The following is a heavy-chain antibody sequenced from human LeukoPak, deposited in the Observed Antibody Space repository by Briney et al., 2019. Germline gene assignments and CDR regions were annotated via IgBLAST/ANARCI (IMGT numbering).Heavy chain of an antibody. CDR3: ARQTGSGLFILP. V-gene: IGHV4-39*01. J-gene: IGHJ4*02. D-gene: IGHD3/OR15-3a*01. CDR2: IYYSGSS. Sequence: SETLSLTCTVSGGSISSSSYYWGWIRQPPGKGLEWIGSIYYSGSSYYNPSLKSRVTISVDTSKNQFSLRLTSVTAADTAVYYCARQTGSGLFILPGGQGTLVTVSS. CDR1: GGSISSSSYY.